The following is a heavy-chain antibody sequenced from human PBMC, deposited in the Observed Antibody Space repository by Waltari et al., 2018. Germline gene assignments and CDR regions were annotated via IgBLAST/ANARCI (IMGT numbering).Heavy chain of an antibody. CDR1: GFTFGGSW. CDR3: ARRVPFDY. J-gene: IGHJ4*02. Sequence: EVQLVESGGGLVQPGGSLRLSCAASGFTFGGSWMRWVRQAPGKGLEWVANIKQDGSATYYGDSVKGRFTISRDNAKNTLYLQMNSLRAEDTAVYYCARRVPFDYWGQGTLVTVSS. CDR2: IKQDGSAT. V-gene: IGHV3-7*01.